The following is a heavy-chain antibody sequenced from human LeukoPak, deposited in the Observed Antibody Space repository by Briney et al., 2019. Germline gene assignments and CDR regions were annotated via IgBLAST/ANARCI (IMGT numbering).Heavy chain of an antibody. J-gene: IGHJ5*02. Sequence: SETLSLTCTVSGGSISSYYWSWIRQPPGKGLEWIGHIYYSGSTYYNPSLKSRVTISVDTSKNQFSLKLSSVTAADTAVCYCASGYSGYDSSSKWFEPWGQGTLVTVSS. CDR3: ASGYSGYDSSSKWFEP. V-gene: IGHV4-59*06. D-gene: IGHD5-12*01. CDR1: GGSISSYY. CDR2: IYYSGST.